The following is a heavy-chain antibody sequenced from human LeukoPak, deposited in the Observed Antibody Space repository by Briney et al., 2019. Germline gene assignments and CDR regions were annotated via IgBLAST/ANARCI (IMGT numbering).Heavy chain of an antibody. CDR1: GFTFSSYA. Sequence: GSLRLSCAASGFTFSSYAMSWVRQAPGKGLEWVSAISGSGGSTYYPDSVKGRFTISRDNSKNTLYLQMNSLRAEDTAVYYCATIVVVITFDYWGQGTLVTVSS. D-gene: IGHD3-22*01. CDR3: ATIVVVITFDY. J-gene: IGHJ4*02. CDR2: ISGSGGST. V-gene: IGHV3-23*01.